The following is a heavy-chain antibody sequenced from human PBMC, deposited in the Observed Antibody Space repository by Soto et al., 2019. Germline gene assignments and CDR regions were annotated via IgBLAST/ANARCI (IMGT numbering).Heavy chain of an antibody. CDR2: IFGSGGGI. V-gene: IGHV3-23*01. CDR3: AKDQASGQGSFDS. CDR1: GFTFSKFA. Sequence: GGSLRLSCTASGFTFSKFAMTWVRQAPGKGLECVSGIFGSGGGIEYADSVKGRFTISRDNSKNTLFLQMNSLRADDTAVYYCAKDQASGQGSFDSWGQGTLVTVSS. J-gene: IGHJ4*02.